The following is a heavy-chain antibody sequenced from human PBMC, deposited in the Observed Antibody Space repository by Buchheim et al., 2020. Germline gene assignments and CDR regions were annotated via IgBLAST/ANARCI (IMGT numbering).Heavy chain of an antibody. J-gene: IGHJ4*02. CDR1: GFTFSSYG. CDR3: ARDYCGGDCYHLDY. D-gene: IGHD2-21*02. CDR2: IWYDGSNK. V-gene: IGHV3-33*01. Sequence: QVQLVESGGGVVQPGRSLRLSCAASGFTFSSYGMHWVRQAPGKGLEWVAVIWYDGSNKYYADSVKGRFTISRDNSKNTLYLQMNSLRAEDTAVYYCARDYCGGDCYHLDYWGQGTL.